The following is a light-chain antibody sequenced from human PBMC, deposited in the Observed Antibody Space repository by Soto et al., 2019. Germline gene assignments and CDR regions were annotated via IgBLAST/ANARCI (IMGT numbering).Light chain of an antibody. V-gene: IGKV1-5*01. J-gene: IGKJ1*01. CDR1: QSISSW. Sequence: DIQMTQSPSTLSASVGDRVTITCRASQSISSWLAWYQQKPGKPPKVLIYGASNLQSGVPPRFSGSGSGTDFTLAISSLQPEDSATYYCQQYNSYSRTFGQGTKVDIK. CDR2: GAS. CDR3: QQYNSYSRT.